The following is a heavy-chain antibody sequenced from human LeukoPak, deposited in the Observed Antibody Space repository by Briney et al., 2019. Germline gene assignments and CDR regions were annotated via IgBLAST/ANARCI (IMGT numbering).Heavy chain of an antibody. J-gene: IGHJ4*02. Sequence: SETLSLTCTVSGGSISSYYCSWIRQPAGKGLEWIGRIYTSGSTNYNPSLKSRVTMSVDTSKNQFSLKLSSVTAADTAVYYWARDQGTTMIVGLPDYWGQGTLVTVSS. CDR1: GGSISSYY. CDR2: IYTSGST. D-gene: IGHD3-22*01. V-gene: IGHV4-4*07. CDR3: ARDQGTTMIVGLPDY.